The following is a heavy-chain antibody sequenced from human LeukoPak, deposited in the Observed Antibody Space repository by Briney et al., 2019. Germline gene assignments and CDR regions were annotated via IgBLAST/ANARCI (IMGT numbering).Heavy chain of an antibody. J-gene: IGHJ4*02. Sequence: FTSSGSGFTFNGSWMNWVRQAPGKGLEWVANIDPSGTQTRYVYSVKGRFTISKDDPGTSLYLEMHSLRAEDTAIYYCAIWTSGNYWGQGALVTVSS. D-gene: IGHD1-1*01. V-gene: IGHV3-7*01. CDR1: GFTFNGSW. CDR3: AIWTSGNY. CDR2: IDPSGTQT.